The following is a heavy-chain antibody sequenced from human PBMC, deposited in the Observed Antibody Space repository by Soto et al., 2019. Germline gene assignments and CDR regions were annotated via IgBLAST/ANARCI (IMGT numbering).Heavy chain of an antibody. CDR2: ISGSGGTT. J-gene: IGHJ6*02. CDR1: GFTFSSYA. D-gene: IGHD2-8*01. V-gene: IGHV3-23*01. CDR3: AKMPRDCTNGVCRSNYGMDV. Sequence: GGSLRLSCAASGFTFSSYAMTWVRQAPGKGLEWVSTISGSGGTTYYADSVKGRLTISRDNSKNTMYLQMNSLGAEDTAVYYCAKMPRDCTNGVCRSNYGMDVWGQGTTVTVSS.